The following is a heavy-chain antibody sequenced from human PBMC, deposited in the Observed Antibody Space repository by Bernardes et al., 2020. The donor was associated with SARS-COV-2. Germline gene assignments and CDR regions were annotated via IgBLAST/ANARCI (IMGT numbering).Heavy chain of an antibody. CDR3: ARDQEWLTPIAAYYYYYYGMDV. J-gene: IGHJ6*02. V-gene: IGHV3-33*01. CDR2: IWFDGANK. CDR1: GFTFSTYG. Sequence: GGSLRLSCAASGFTFSTYGMHWVRHAPGKGLEWVAVIWFDGANKYYADSVRGRFTISRDNSKNTLYLQMNSLRAEDTAVYYCARDQEWLTPIAAYYYYYYGMDVWGQETTVTVSS. D-gene: IGHD3-3*01.